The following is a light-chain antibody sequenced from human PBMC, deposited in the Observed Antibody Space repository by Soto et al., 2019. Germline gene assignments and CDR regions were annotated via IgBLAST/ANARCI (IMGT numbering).Light chain of an antibody. CDR3: QQSYSTPIT. V-gene: IGKV1-39*01. CDR2: AAS. J-gene: IGKJ5*01. Sequence: DIQMTQSPSSLSASVGDRVTITCRASQGISSYLSWYQQKPGKAPKFLIYAASSLQRGVPSRFSGSASGTDFTLTSSSLQPEDFATYYCQQSYSTPITFGQGTRLEIK. CDR1: QGISSY.